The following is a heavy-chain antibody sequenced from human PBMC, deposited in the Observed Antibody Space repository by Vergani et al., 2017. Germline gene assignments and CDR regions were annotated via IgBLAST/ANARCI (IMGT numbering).Heavy chain of an antibody. CDR2: SYPGDSDT. CDR1: GYSFTSYW. Sequence: EVQLVQSGAEVKKPGESLKISCKGSGYSFTSYWIGWVRQMPGKGLEWMGISYPGDSDTRYSPSFQGQVTISADKSFSTAYLQWCSLKASDTAMYYCAILEYNWNENGAYYFDYWGQGTLVTVSS. V-gene: IGHV5-51*01. CDR3: AILEYNWNENGAYYFDY. J-gene: IGHJ4*02. D-gene: IGHD1-20*01.